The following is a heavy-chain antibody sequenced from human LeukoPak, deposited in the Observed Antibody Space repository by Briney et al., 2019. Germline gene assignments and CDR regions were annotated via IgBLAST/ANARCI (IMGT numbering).Heavy chain of an antibody. CDR2: ISGSGGST. D-gene: IGHD3-10*01. J-gene: IGHJ5*02. V-gene: IGHV3-23*01. CDR1: GFTFSSYA. Sequence: SGGSLRLSCAASGFTFSSYAMSWVRQAPGKGLEWVSAISGSGGSTYYADSVKGRFTISRDNSKNTLYLQMSSLRAEDTAVYYCAKDKTLGVLGVKFSNWFDPWGQGTLVTVSS. CDR3: AKDKTLGVLGVKFSNWFDP.